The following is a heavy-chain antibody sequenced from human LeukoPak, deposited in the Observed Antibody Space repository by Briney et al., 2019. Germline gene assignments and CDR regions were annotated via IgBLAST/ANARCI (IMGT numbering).Heavy chain of an antibody. D-gene: IGHD4-11*01. CDR3: AADLPYSNYGPLDF. J-gene: IGHJ4*02. CDR1: GFSFTTSA. Sequence: SVKVSCKASGFSFTTSAVQWVRQARGQRLEWVGWIVVGSGNTNYAQKFQERVTITRDMSSSIAYLELSSLSSEDTAVYFCAADLPYSNYGPLDFWGQGTLVTVSS. V-gene: IGHV1-58*01. CDR2: IVVGSGNT.